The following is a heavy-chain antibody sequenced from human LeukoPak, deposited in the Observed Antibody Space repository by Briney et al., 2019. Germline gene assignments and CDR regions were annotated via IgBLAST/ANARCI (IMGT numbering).Heavy chain of an antibody. CDR3: ARDYDRYYMDV. D-gene: IGHD1-1*01. Sequence: PGGSLRLSCAASGFTFDDYAMHWVRHAPGRGLEWVSGISWNSGSRGYADSVKGRFTISRDNAKNTLYLQMNSLRAEDTAVYYCARDYDRYYMDVWGKGTTVTVSS. CDR2: ISWNSGSR. CDR1: GFTFDDYA. J-gene: IGHJ6*03. V-gene: IGHV3-9*01.